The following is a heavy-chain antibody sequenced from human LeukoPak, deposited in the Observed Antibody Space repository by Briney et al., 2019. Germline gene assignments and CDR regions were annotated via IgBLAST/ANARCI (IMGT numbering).Heavy chain of an antibody. CDR2: MNPNSGNT. CDR3: ARGPTIFGVVIIDY. D-gene: IGHD3-3*01. CDR1: GYTFTSYD. Sequence: GASVKVSCKASGYTFTSYDINWVRQATGQGLEWMGWMNPNSGNTGYAQKFQGRVTITRNTSISTAYMELSSLRSEDTAVYYCARGPTIFGVVIIDYWGQGTLVTVSS. V-gene: IGHV1-8*03. J-gene: IGHJ4*02.